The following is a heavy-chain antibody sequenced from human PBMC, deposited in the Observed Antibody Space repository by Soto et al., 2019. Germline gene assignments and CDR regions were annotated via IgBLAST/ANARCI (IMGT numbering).Heavy chain of an antibody. CDR1: GFTFSSYA. V-gene: IGHV3-23*01. CDR3: AKDGIVVVTAINY. J-gene: IGHJ4*02. CDR2: ISDSGGST. Sequence: EVQLLESGGGLVQPGGSLRLSCAASGFTFSSYAMSWVRQAPGKGLEWVSTISDSGGSTYYADSVKGRCTISRDNSKNTLYLQMNSLRAEYTAVYYCAKDGIVVVTAINYWGQGTLVTFSS. D-gene: IGHD2-21*02.